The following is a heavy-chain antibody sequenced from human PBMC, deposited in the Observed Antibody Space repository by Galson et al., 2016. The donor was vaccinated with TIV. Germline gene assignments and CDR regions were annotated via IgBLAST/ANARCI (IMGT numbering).Heavy chain of an antibody. V-gene: IGHV1-24*01. CDR1: GDSLSDLS. CDR3: ASVAWFPGLSLDN. CDR2: FDPEQHKK. Sequence: SVKVSCKVSGDSLSDLSMHWVRQAPGKGLEWMGGFDPEQHKKIYAQKLQGRVTLTEDTSTDTAFLELSSLSFEDTAVYYCASVAWFPGLSLDNLGQGTLVIVSS. D-gene: IGHD2/OR15-2a*01. J-gene: IGHJ4*02.